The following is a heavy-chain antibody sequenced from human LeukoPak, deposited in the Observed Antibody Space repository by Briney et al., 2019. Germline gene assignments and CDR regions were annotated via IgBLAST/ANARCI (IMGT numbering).Heavy chain of an antibody. D-gene: IGHD3-22*01. CDR1: GGTFSSYA. J-gene: IGHJ3*02. V-gene: IGHV1-69*05. Sequence: SVKVSCKASGGTFSSYAISWVRQAPGQGLEWMGGIIPMFGTANYAQKFQGRVTITTDESTRTAYKELSSLRSEDTAVYYCASVTIVVSRREAGAFDIWGQGTMVTVSS. CDR3: ASVTIVVSRREAGAFDI. CDR2: IIPMFGTA.